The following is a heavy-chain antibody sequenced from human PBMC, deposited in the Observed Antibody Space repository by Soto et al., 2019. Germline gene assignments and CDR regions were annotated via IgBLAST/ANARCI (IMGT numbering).Heavy chain of an antibody. V-gene: IGHV4-59*01. CDR1: GDSISTYY. Sequence: SETLSLTCTVSGDSISTYYWHWIRLPPGKGLEWIGYIYYTGDTNYNPSLKSRVTISLDTSKNQFSLKLSSVTAADTAVYYCARDPSGHPPLYRFDPRGQGTLVTVSS. D-gene: IGHD3-16*02. CDR3: ARDPSGHPPLYRFDP. J-gene: IGHJ5*02. CDR2: IYYTGDT.